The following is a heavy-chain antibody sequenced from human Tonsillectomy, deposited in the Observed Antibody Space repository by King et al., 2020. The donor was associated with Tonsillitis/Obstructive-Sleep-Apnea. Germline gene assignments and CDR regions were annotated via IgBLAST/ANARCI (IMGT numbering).Heavy chain of an antibody. Sequence: VQLVQSGAEVKKPGSSVKVSCKASGGTFSSYAISWVRQAPGQGLEWMGGIIPVFATANYAQNFQGRVTITADESTSTAYMELSSLRSEDTAVYYCARWRPNPAALYYFDYWGQGTLVTVSS. CDR2: IIPVFATA. D-gene: IGHD6-13*01. CDR3: ARWRPNPAALYYFDY. J-gene: IGHJ4*02. V-gene: IGHV1-69*12. CDR1: GGTFSSYA.